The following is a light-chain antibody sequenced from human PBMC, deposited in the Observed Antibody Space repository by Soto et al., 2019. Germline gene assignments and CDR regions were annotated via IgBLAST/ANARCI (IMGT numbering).Light chain of an antibody. CDR3: QHYDSSLWT. CDR2: GAS. V-gene: IGKV3-20*01. Sequence: EIVLTQSPGTLSLSPGERATLSCRASQSVNSSYLAWYQQKPDQAPRLLIYGASSRATGIPDRFSGSGSGTDFTLTISRLEAEDFAVYYCQHYDSSLWTFGQGTKMEIK. J-gene: IGKJ1*01. CDR1: QSVNSSY.